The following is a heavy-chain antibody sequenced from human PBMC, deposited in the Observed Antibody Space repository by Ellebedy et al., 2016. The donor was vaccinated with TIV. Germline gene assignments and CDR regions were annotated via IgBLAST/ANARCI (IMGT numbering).Heavy chain of an antibody. D-gene: IGHD3-22*01. CDR2: IKSKTDGGTT. Sequence: GGSLRLXXAASGFTFSNAWMNWVRQAPGKGLEWVGRIKSKTDGGTTDYAAPVKGRFTISRDDSKNTLYLQMNSLKTEDTAVYYCTTSLYLYDSSGYPIDAFDIWGQGTMVTVSS. J-gene: IGHJ3*02. CDR3: TTSLYLYDSSGYPIDAFDI. V-gene: IGHV3-15*07. CDR1: GFTFSNAW.